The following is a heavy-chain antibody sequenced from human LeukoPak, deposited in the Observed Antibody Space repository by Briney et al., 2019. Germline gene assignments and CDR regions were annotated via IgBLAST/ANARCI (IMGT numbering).Heavy chain of an antibody. CDR3: ARITGYSSGWYGDYFDY. J-gene: IGHJ4*02. CDR2: INPNSGGT. Sequence: ASVKVSCKASGYTFTGYYMHWVRQAPGQGLEWMGWINPNSGGTNYAQKFQGRVTMTRDTSISTAYMERSRLRSDDTAVYYCARITGYSSGWYGDYFDYWGQGTLVTVSS. D-gene: IGHD6-19*01. CDR1: GYTFTGYY. V-gene: IGHV1-2*02.